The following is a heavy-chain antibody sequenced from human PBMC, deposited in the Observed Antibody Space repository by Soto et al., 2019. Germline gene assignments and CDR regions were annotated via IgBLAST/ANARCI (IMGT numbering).Heavy chain of an antibody. Sequence: QVQLVQSGAEVKKPGSSVKVSCKASGGTFNSYAISWVRQAPGQELEWMGGIIPIFGTANYAQKFQGRVTISADKSTSTVYMELSSLRSEDTAVYYCARALYSNYNYYYYGMDVWGQGTTVTVSS. D-gene: IGHD4-4*01. CDR2: IIPIFGTA. V-gene: IGHV1-69*06. CDR3: ARALYSNYNYYYYGMDV. J-gene: IGHJ6*02. CDR1: GGTFNSYA.